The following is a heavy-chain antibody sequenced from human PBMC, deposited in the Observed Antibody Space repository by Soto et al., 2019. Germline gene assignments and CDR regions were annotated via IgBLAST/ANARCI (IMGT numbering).Heavy chain of an antibody. J-gene: IGHJ4*02. D-gene: IGHD3-10*01. CDR3: AHRPSNLRSGSKGAYFDY. CDR1: GFSLSTSGVG. V-gene: IGHV2-5*01. CDR2: IYWNDDK. Sequence: QITLKESGPTLVKPTQTLTLTCTFSGFSLSTSGVGVGWIRQPPGKALEWLALIYWNDDKRYSPSLKSRLTITKDTSKNQVVLTMTNMDPVDTATYYCAHRPSNLRSGSKGAYFDYWGQGTLVTVSS.